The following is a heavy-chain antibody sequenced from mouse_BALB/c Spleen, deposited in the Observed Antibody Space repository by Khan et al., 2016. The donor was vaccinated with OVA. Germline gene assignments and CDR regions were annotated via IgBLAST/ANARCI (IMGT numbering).Heavy chain of an antibody. CDR1: GYTFTSYW. CDR2: IAPGSGSD. V-gene: IGHV1S41*01. J-gene: IGHJ4*01. D-gene: IGHD1-1*01. Sequence: DLVKPGASVKLSCKASGYTFTSYWIHWIKQRPGQGLEWIGPIAPGSGSDYYNAMFMGKATLTVDTSSSTAYFQLNSLSSEDSAVYFCARSKYYGSSVYALGYWGQGTTVTVSS. CDR3: ARSKYYGSSVYALGY.